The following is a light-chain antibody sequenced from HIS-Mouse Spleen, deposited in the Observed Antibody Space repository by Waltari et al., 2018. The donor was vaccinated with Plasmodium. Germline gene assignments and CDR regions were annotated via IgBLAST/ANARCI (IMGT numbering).Light chain of an antibody. V-gene: IGLV3-21*03. CDR1: NTGRKS. Sequence: SYVLTQPPSVSVAPGKTARITCGGNNTGRKSVHWYQQKPGQAPVLVVYDDSDRTPGIPERFSGSNSGNTATLTISRVEAGDEADYYCQVWDSSSDHVVFGGGTKLTVL. CDR2: DDS. CDR3: QVWDSSSDHVV. J-gene: IGLJ2*01.